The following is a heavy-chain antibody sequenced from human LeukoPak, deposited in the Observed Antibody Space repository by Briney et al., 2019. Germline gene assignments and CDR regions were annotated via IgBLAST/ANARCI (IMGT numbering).Heavy chain of an antibody. Sequence: GGSLRLSCAASGFTVSSNYMSWVRQAPGKGLEWVSVIYSGGSTYYADSVKGRFTISRDSSKNTLFLQMNSLGAEDTAVYYCAKEITQYTSKWYWVNWGQGTLVSVSS. CDR1: GFTVSSNY. J-gene: IGHJ4*02. CDR2: IYSGGST. CDR3: AKEITQYTSKWYWVN. D-gene: IGHD2-8*02. V-gene: IGHV3-53*05.